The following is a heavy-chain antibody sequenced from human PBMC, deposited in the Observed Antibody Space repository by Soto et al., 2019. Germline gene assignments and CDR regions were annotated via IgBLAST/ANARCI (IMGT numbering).Heavy chain of an antibody. D-gene: IGHD3-10*01. CDR3: ARLVYDTRLNYMYFDF. CDR2: IFHDGTA. V-gene: IGHV4-4*02. CDR1: GVSLTSGNW. J-gene: IGHJ4*02. Sequence: SETLSLTCAVSGVSLTSGNWWTWVRRSPQRGLEYIGEIFHDGTANYYPSFERRVAMSVDTSRNQFSLKLTSVTAADTAVYFCARLVYDTRLNYMYFDFWGPGTLVTVSS.